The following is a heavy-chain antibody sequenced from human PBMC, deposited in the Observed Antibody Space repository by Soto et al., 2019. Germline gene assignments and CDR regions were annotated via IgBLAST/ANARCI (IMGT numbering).Heavy chain of an antibody. D-gene: IGHD4-17*01. Sequence: QVQLVQSGAEVKKPGSSVKVSCKASGGTFSSYAISWVRQAPGQGLEWMGGFIPIVGTANYAQKFESRVTINADESTSTGDTELSSLRSDDTVVYYCARGAVTMGDYDYGMDVLGGETTVTVSS. CDR2: FIPIVGTA. J-gene: IGHJ6*04. CDR1: GGTFSSYA. V-gene: IGHV1-69*12. CDR3: ARGAVTMGDYDYGMDV.